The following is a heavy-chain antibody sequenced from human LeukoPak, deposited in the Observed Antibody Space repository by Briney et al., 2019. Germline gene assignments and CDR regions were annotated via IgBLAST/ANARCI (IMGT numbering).Heavy chain of an antibody. J-gene: IGHJ4*02. CDR2: IYYSGTT. CDR1: GGSIRSSSYY. Sequence: SETLSLTYAVSGGSIRSSSYYWGWIRQPPGKGLEWIGSIYYSGTTYYNPSLKSRVTISVDTSKNQFSLNLNSVTAADTAVYYCATQVGAARTYFDYWGQGTLVTVSS. V-gene: IGHV4-39*01. D-gene: IGHD6-6*01. CDR3: ATQVGAARTYFDY.